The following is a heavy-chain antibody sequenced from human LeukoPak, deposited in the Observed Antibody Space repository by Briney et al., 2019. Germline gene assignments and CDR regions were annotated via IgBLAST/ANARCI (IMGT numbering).Heavy chain of an antibody. CDR3: ARDIPTILGDKHYYGMDV. Sequence: ASVKVSCKASGYTFTSYGISWVRQAPGQGLEWMGWISAYNGNTNYAQKLQGRVTMTTDTSTSTAYMELRSLRSDDTAVYYCARDIPTILGDKHYYGMDVWGQGTTVTVSS. CDR2: ISAYNGNT. J-gene: IGHJ6*02. D-gene: IGHD3-3*01. CDR1: GYTFTSYG. V-gene: IGHV1-18*01.